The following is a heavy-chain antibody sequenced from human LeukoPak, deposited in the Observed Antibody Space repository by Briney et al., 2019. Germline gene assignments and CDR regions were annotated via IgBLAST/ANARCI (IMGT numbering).Heavy chain of an antibody. V-gene: IGHV3-11*01. CDR1: GFTFSDYY. CDR2: ISSSGSTI. Sequence: AGGSLRLSCAASGFTFSDYYMSWIRQAPGKGLEWVSYISSSGSTIYYADSVKGRFTISRDNSKNTLYLQMNSLRAEDTAVYYCAKDTSIGRYCTNGVCSPFDYWGQGTLVTVSS. D-gene: IGHD2-8*01. J-gene: IGHJ4*02. CDR3: AKDTSIGRYCTNGVCSPFDY.